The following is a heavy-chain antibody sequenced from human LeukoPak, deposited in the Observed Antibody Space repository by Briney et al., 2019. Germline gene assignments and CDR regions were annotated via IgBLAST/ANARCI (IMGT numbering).Heavy chain of an antibody. Sequence: PGGSLRLSCAASGFTFSSYAMSWVRQAPGKGLEWVSAISGSGGSTYYADSVKGRFTISRDNSKNTLYLQMNSLRAEDTAVYYWAKQLTGLYGMDVWGQGTTVTVSS. CDR2: ISGSGGST. CDR3: AKQLTGLYGMDV. J-gene: IGHJ6*02. V-gene: IGHV3-23*01. D-gene: IGHD7-27*01. CDR1: GFTFSSYA.